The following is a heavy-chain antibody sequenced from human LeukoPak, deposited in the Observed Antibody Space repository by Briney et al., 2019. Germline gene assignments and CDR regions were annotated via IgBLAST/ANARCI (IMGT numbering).Heavy chain of an antibody. Sequence: RASVKVSCEASGYTFTSYYMHWVRQAPGQGLEWMGIINPSGGSTSYAQKFQGRVTMTRDMSTSTVYMELSSLRSEDTAVYYCARTVDSSGYYTEYFQHWGQGTLVTVSS. CDR3: ARTVDSSGYYTEYFQH. CDR2: INPSGGST. V-gene: IGHV1-46*01. CDR1: GYTFTSYY. D-gene: IGHD3-22*01. J-gene: IGHJ1*01.